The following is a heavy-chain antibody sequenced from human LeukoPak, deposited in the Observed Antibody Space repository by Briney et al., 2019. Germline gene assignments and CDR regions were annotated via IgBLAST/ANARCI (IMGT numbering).Heavy chain of an antibody. CDR3: ARASSDYYGSGPGAFDN. CDR1: GYTFTSYG. CDR2: ISAYNGNT. J-gene: IGHJ3*02. D-gene: IGHD3-10*01. V-gene: IGHV1-18*01. Sequence: ASVKVSCKASGYTFTSYGISWVRQAPGQGLEWMGWISAYNGNTNYAQKLQGRVTMTTDTSTSTAYMELRSLRSDDTAVYYCARASSDYYGSGPGAFDNWGQGTMVTVSS.